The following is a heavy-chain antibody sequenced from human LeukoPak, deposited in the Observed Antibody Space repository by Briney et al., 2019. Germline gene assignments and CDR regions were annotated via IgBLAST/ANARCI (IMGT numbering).Heavy chain of an antibody. CDR2: IIPIFGTA. J-gene: IGHJ6*03. Sequence: SVKVSCKASGGTFSSYAISWVRQAPGQGLEWMGGIIPIFGTANYAQKFQGRVTITTDESTSTAYMELSSLRSEDTAVYYCARAGVPIVVVPAAIEDNYYYYYMDVWGKGTTVTVSS. CDR1: GGTFSSYA. CDR3: ARAGVPIVVVPAAIEDNYYYYYMDV. V-gene: IGHV1-69*05. D-gene: IGHD2-2*02.